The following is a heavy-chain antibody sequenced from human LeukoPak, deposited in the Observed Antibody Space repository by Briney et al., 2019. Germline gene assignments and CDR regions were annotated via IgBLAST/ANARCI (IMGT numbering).Heavy chain of an antibody. D-gene: IGHD5-18*01. Sequence: ASVKVSCKASGYTFTGYYIHWVRQAPGQGLEWMGWINPNSGDTNYAQKFQGRVTMTRDTSITTAYMELSSLRSDDTAVYYCARERDTARFDYWGQGTLVTVSP. CDR1: GYTFTGYY. CDR2: INPNSGDT. V-gene: IGHV1-2*02. CDR3: ARERDTARFDY. J-gene: IGHJ4*02.